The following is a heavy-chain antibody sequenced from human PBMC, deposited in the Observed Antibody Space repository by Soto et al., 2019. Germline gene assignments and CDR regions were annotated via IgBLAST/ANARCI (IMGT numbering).Heavy chain of an antibody. Sequence: GGSLRLSCAASGFTFSDYYMSWIRQAPGKGLEWVSYISGSGSTVYYADSVKGRFTISRDNAKNSMYLQMDSLRAEDTAVYYCTRVLYSSSLDYWGQGTQVTVSS. CDR2: ISGSGSTV. J-gene: IGHJ4*02. CDR1: GFTFSDYY. V-gene: IGHV3-11*01. CDR3: TRVLYSSSLDY. D-gene: IGHD6-6*01.